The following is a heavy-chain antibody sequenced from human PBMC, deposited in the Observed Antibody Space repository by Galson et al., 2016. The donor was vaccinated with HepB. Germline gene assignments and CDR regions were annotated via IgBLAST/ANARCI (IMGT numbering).Heavy chain of an antibody. D-gene: IGHD3-22*01. CDR1: SGSISSGDYS. CDR3: ARAFHESSVYWSRNVYDYYGLDV. V-gene: IGHV4-31*03. Sequence: TLSLTCTVSSGSISSGDYSWNWIRQHPGKGLEWIGNIYYSGSTYYKPSLKSRLSISLDTSKNEFSLKLSSVTAADPAVYYCARAFHESSVYWSRNVYDYYGLDVWGQGTTVTVSS. CDR2: IYYSGST. J-gene: IGHJ6*02.